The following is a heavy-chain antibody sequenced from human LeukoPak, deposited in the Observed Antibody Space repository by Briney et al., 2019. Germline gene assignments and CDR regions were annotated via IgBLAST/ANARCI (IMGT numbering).Heavy chain of an antibody. J-gene: IGHJ4*02. CDR1: GFTFSTYS. D-gene: IGHD1-1*01. V-gene: IGHV3-48*02. Sequence: EGSLRLSCAASGFTFSTYSMNWVRQAPGKGLEWVSYISSTSSTTYYADSVQGRFTISRDNARNSLYLQMNSLRDDDTAVYYCARDRGIWNWGQGTLVSVSS. CDR2: ISSTSSTT. CDR3: ARDRGIWN.